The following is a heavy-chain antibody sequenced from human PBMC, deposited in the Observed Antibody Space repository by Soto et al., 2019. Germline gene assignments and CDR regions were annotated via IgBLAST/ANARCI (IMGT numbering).Heavy chain of an antibody. CDR1: GYSFTSYW. J-gene: IGHJ5*02. V-gene: IGHV5-51*01. CDR2: IYPGDSDT. CDR3: ERHPVGYCSGGSCYDRWFDP. D-gene: IGHD2-15*01. Sequence: PXESLKISCKGSGYSFTSYWIGWVRQMPGKGLEWMGIIYPGDSDTRYSPSFQGQVTISADKSISTAYLQWSRLKASDTAMYYCERHPVGYCSGGSCYDRWFDPWARETWSPYPQ.